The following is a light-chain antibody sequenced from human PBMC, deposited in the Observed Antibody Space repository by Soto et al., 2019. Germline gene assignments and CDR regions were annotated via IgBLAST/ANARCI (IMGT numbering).Light chain of an antibody. CDR3: QSADSSTIYV. Sequence: SYDLTQPPSVSVSPGQTARITCSGDALAKQFAYWYQQKPGQPPVLVVYKDTERPSGIPERFSGSSSGTTVTLTITGVQAEDDADYYCQSADSSTIYVFGSGTKVTVL. V-gene: IGLV3-25*02. J-gene: IGLJ1*01. CDR1: ALAKQF. CDR2: KDT.